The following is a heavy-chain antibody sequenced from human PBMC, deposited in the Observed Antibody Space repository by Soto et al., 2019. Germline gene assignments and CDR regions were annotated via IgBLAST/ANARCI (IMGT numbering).Heavy chain of an antibody. CDR1: GGSISSGGYY. V-gene: IGHV4-30-4*08. CDR2: IYYSGST. Sequence: PSETLSLTCTVSGGSISSGGYYWSWIRQHPGKGLDWIGYIYYSGSTYYNPSLKSRVTISVDTSKNQFSLKLSSVTAADTAVYYCAGVAVAAAGREYFQHWGQGTLVTVSS. D-gene: IGHD6-13*01. CDR3: AGVAVAAAGREYFQH. J-gene: IGHJ1*01.